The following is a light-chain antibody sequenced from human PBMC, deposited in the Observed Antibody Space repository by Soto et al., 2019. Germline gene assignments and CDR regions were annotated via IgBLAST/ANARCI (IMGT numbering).Light chain of an antibody. Sequence: DIVMTQSPDSLAVSLGERATIHCKSSPSVLYSSNNKNYLAWYQQKPGQPPKLLIYWASTRESGVPDRFSGSGSGTDFTLTISSLQAEDVAVYYCQQYYSTPPMVSFGQGTKLEIK. J-gene: IGKJ2*01. CDR3: QQYYSTPPMVS. CDR1: PSVLYSSNNKNY. V-gene: IGKV4-1*01. CDR2: WAS.